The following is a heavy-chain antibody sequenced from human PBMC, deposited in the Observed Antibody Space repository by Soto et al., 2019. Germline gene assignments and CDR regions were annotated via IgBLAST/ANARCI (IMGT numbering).Heavy chain of an antibody. J-gene: IGHJ5*02. V-gene: IGHV4-30-2*01. CDR3: ARALPRRFDP. Sequence: TLSLTCAVSGGSISSGGYSWSWIRQPPGKGLEWIGYTYHSGSTYYNPSLKSRVTISVDRSKNQFSLKLSSVTAADTAVYYCARALPRRFDPWGQGTLVTVSS. CDR2: TYHSGST. CDR1: GGSISSGGYS.